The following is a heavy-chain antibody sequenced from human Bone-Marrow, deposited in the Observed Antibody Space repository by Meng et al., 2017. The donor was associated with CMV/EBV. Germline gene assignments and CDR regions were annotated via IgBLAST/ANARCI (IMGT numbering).Heavy chain of an antibody. J-gene: IGHJ6*02. CDR2: ISYDGNNE. CDR3: ARDLWIQLWFNYYGMDV. D-gene: IGHD5-18*01. Sequence: GESLKISCAASGFTFSSYAMHWVRQAPGKGLEWVAIISYDGNNEYYADSVRGRFTISRDTSKNMLHLQMNSLRAEDTAVYYCARDLWIQLWFNYYGMDVWGQGTKVTVSS. CDR1: GFTFSSYA. V-gene: IGHV3-30-3*01.